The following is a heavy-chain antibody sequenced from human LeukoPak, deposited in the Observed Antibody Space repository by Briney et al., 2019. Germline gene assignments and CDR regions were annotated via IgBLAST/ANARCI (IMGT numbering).Heavy chain of an antibody. J-gene: IGHJ4*02. CDR1: GFTFSSYA. CDR3: ARESDYFDY. CDR2: ISYDGSNK. V-gene: IGHV3-30-3*01. Sequence: GGSLRLSCAASGFTFSSYAMHWVRQAPGKGLEWVAVISYDGSNKYYADSVKGRFTISRDNSKNTLYLQMNSLRDEDTAVYYCARESDYFDYWGQGTLVTVSS. D-gene: IGHD3-10*01.